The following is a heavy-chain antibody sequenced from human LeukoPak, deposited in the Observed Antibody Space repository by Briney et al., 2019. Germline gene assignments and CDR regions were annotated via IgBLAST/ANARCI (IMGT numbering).Heavy chain of an antibody. V-gene: IGHV3-30*18. Sequence: PGGSLRLSCAGSGFTFSSHWIGWVRQAPGKGLEWVAVISYDGSNKYYADSVKGRFTISRDNSKNTLYLQMNSLRAEDTAVYYCAKDGAYDFWSGYSPYNWFDPWGQGTLVTVSS. CDR3: AKDGAYDFWSGYSPYNWFDP. CDR2: ISYDGSNK. J-gene: IGHJ5*02. D-gene: IGHD3-3*01. CDR1: GFTFSSHW.